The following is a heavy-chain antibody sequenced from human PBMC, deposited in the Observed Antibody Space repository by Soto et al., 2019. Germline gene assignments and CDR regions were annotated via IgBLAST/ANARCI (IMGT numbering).Heavy chain of an antibody. Sequence: SETPYLTCFVAGGSISSNNYYWGWIRQPPGKGLEWIGSMSYSRSTYYNPTLKSRVTISVDTSKNQFSLKLTSVTAADTAVYYCASHLRPTNWWGGYFDYWGQGPLVTVSS. J-gene: IGHJ4*02. CDR1: GGSISSNNYY. V-gene: IGHV4-39*01. CDR3: ASHLRPTNWWGGYFDY. D-gene: IGHD2-8*02. CDR2: MSYSRST.